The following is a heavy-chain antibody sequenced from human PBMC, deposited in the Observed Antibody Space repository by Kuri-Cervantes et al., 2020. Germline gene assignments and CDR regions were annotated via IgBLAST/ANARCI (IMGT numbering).Heavy chain of an antibody. J-gene: IGHJ4*02. CDR1: GGSISSGGYY. Sequence: LRLSCTVSGGSISSGGYYWSWIRQPPGKGLEWIGYIYHSGSTYYNPSLKSRVTISVDRSKNQFPLKLSSVTAADTAVYYCAREHSSGYFSGWSSSYYFDYWGQGTLVTVSS. CDR3: AREHSSGYFSGWSSSYYFDY. D-gene: IGHD6-19*01. CDR2: IYHSGST. V-gene: IGHV4-30-2*01.